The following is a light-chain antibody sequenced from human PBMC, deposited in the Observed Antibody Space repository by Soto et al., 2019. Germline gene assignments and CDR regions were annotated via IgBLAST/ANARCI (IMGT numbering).Light chain of an antibody. J-gene: IGKJ4*01. CDR1: QSVGTT. V-gene: IGKV3D-15*01. CDR3: QQYKEYVT. CDR2: GAS. Sequence: EIVMTQFPDSLCVSPGESATLSCRASQSVGTTLAWYQQKPGQAPRLLSYGASTRASGCPPRFRGSGSGTDFTLTINYLRSEDIAGYFCQQYKEYVTFGGGTKVEV.